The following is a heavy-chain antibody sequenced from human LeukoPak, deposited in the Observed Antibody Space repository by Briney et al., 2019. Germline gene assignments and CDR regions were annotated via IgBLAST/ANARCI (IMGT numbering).Heavy chain of an antibody. D-gene: IGHD6-6*01. CDR1: GGSFSGYY. CDR2: INHSGST. J-gene: IGHJ4*02. CDR3: ARGGRRSSSSKFDY. V-gene: IGHV4-34*01. Sequence: PSETLSLTCAVYGGSFSGYYWSWIRQPPGKGLEWIGEINHSGSTNYNPSLKSRVTISADTSKNQFSLKLSSVTAADTAVYYCARGGRRSSSSKFDYWGQGTLVTVSS.